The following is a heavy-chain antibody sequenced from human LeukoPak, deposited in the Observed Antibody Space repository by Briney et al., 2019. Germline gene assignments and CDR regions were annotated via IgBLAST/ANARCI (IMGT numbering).Heavy chain of an antibody. D-gene: IGHD3-22*01. CDR1: EFTFSSYG. Sequence: GGSLRLSCAVSEFTFSSYGMSWVRQAPGEGLEWVSGISSSGGSTYYADSVKGRFTISRDNSKNTLYMQMNSLRAEDTAVYYCAKAKGGGYSDSSGYNFDHWGQGTLVIVSS. CDR2: ISSSGGST. V-gene: IGHV3-23*01. CDR3: AKAKGGGYSDSSGYNFDH. J-gene: IGHJ4*02.